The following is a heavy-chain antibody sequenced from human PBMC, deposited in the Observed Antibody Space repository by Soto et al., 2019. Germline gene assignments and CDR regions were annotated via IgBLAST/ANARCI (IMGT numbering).Heavy chain of an antibody. CDR2: ISGSGGST. V-gene: IGHV3-23*01. Sequence: GSLRLSCGASGFTFSSYSMSWGRHAPGKGLEWVSAISGSGGSTYYADSVKGRFIISRDNSKNTVYLQMNSLKTEDTAVYYCTTGLSNGYYNFDYWGQGTPVTVSS. D-gene: IGHD3-22*01. J-gene: IGHJ4*02. CDR3: TTGLSNGYYNFDY. CDR1: GFTFSSYS.